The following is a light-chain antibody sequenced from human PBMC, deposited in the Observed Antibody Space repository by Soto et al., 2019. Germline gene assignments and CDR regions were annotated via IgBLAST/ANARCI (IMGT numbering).Light chain of an antibody. J-gene: IGLJ1*01. V-gene: IGLV2-14*01. CDR3: SSYSSSSTLFV. CDR1: NSDIGVYNY. Sequence: QSVLTQPASVSGSPGQSITISCTGTNSDIGVYNYVSWYQQHPGRAPKLIIYEVSNRPSGVSNRFSGSKSGNTASLTISGLQAEDEADYFCSSYSSSSTLFVFGTGTKVTVL. CDR2: EVS.